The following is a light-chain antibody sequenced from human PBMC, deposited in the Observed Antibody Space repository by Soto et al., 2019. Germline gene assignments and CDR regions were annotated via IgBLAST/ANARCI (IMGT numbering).Light chain of an antibody. CDR1: QDIKND. V-gene: IGKV1-6*01. Sequence: AIQMTQSPSSLSASVGDRVTITCRASQDIKNDLGWYQQKPGRDPKLLMYSASTLHTEVPSRFSGSGSGSDFTLTISSLQPEDFAAYYCLQDYSYPYAFGQGTKLEIK. CDR2: SAS. J-gene: IGKJ2*01. CDR3: LQDYSYPYA.